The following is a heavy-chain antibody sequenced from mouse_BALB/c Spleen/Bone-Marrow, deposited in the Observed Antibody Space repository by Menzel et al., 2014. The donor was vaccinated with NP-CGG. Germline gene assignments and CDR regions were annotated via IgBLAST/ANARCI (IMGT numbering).Heavy chain of an antibody. D-gene: IGHD2-14*01. CDR3: ARHYRYYFDY. J-gene: IGHJ2*01. Sequence: QVQLQQSGAELAKPGASVKMSCEASGYTFTSYWMHWVKQRPGQGLEWIGYINPSTGYTEYNQKFKDKATLTADKSSSTAYMQLSSLTSEDSAVYYCARHYRYYFDYWGQGTTLTVSS. CDR1: GYTFTSYW. V-gene: IGHV1-7*01. CDR2: INPSTGYT.